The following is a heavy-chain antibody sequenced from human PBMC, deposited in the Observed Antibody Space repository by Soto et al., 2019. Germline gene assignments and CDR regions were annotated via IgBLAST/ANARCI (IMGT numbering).Heavy chain of an antibody. V-gene: IGHV4-59*01. D-gene: IGHD3-10*01. CDR1: GGSISSYY. Sequence: SETLSLTCTVSGGSISSYYWSWIRQPPGKGLEWIGYIYYSGSTNYNPSLKSRVTISVDTSKNQFSLKLSSVTAADTAVYYCARARGAVITMVRGVLWFDPWGQGTLVTVSS. CDR3: ARARGAVITMVRGVLWFDP. J-gene: IGHJ5*02. CDR2: IYYSGST.